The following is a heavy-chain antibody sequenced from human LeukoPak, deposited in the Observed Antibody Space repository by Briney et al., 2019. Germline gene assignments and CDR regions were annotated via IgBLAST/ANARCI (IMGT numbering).Heavy chain of an antibody. D-gene: IGHD3-10*01. CDR2: ISGSGGST. J-gene: IGHJ3*02. Sequence: WVRQAPXKGLEWVSAISGSGGSTYYADSVKGRFTISRDNSKNTLYLQMNSLRAEDTAVYYCAKYPGEAAIWGQGTMVTVSS. CDR3: AKYPGEAAI. V-gene: IGHV3-23*01.